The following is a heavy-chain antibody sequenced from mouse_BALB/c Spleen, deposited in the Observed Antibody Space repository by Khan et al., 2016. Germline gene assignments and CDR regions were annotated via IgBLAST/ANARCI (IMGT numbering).Heavy chain of an antibody. CDR1: GYTFTDYE. CDR2: IHPGSGGT. Sequence: QVQLQQSGAELVRPGASVKLSCKALGYTFTDYEMHWVMQTPVHGLEWIGTIHPGSGGTAYNQNFKGQVTLTADKSSNTAYLELSRWTSEDSAVSNCTNRSNYDGYYVEMDYWGQGTSVTVSS. D-gene: IGHD2-3*01. J-gene: IGHJ4*01. CDR3: TNRSNYDGYYVEMDY. V-gene: IGHV1-15*01.